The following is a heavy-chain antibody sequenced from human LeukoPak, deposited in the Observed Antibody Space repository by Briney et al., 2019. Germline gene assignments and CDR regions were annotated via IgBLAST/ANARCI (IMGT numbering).Heavy chain of an antibody. CDR2: IISLFRTA. V-gene: IGHV1-69*13. J-gene: IGHJ5*02. CDR1: GGTFSTYA. D-gene: IGHD6-19*01. CDR3: AKQLRVSGTLVGFDL. Sequence: SVKVSCKASGGTFSTYAISWVRQAPGQGLEWMGGIISLFRTANYAQKFQGRVTITADESTTTVHMELSSLRSEDTAIYYCAKQLRVSGTLVGFDLWGQGTLVTVSS.